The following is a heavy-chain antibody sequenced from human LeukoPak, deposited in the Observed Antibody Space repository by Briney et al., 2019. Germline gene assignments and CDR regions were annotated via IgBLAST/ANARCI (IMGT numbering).Heavy chain of an antibody. D-gene: IGHD6-19*01. CDR3: ASRRRIAVAGTAFDI. J-gene: IGHJ3*02. V-gene: IGHV4-39*01. CDR2: IYYSGNT. CDR1: GGSISSSSYY. Sequence: SETLSLTCTVSGGSISSSSYYWGWIRQPPGKGLEWIGSIYYSGNTYYNPSLKSRVTISVDTAKNQFSLKLSSVTAADTAVYYCASRRRIAVAGTAFDIWGQGTMVTVSS.